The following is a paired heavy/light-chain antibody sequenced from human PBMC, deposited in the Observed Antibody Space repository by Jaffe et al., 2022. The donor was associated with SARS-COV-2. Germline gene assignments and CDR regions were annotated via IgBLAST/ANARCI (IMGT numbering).Light chain of an antibody. Sequence: EIVLTQSPGTLSLSPGERATLSCRASQSVSSSYLAWYQQKPGQAPRLLIYGASSRATGIPDRFSGSGSGTDFTLTISRLEPEDFAVYYCQQYGSSRLTFGGGTKVEIK. CDR3: QQYGSSRLT. CDR2: GAS. V-gene: IGKV3-20*01. J-gene: IGKJ4*01. CDR1: QSVSSSY.
Heavy chain of an antibody. D-gene: IGHD6-13*01. J-gene: IGHJ5*02. CDR1: GGSISSGSYY. V-gene: IGHV4-61*02. CDR3: AREMYSSSWPEVGRLRLDP. Sequence: QVQLQESGPGLVKPSQTLSLTCTVSGGSISSGSYYWSWIRQPAGKGLEWIGRIYTSGSTNYNPSLKSRVTISVDTSKNQFSLKLSSVTAADTAVYYCAREMYSSSWPEVGRLRLDPWGQGTLVTVSS. CDR2: IYTSGST.